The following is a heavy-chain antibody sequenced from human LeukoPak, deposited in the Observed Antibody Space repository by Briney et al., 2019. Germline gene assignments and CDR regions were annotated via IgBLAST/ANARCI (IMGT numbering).Heavy chain of an antibody. J-gene: IGHJ5*02. D-gene: IGHD6-13*01. CDR2: INHSGST. V-gene: IGHV4-34*01. CDR3: ARGPRIAAAGTEWFDP. CDR1: GGSFSGYY. Sequence: SETLSLTCAVYGGSFSGYYWSWIRKSPGKGLEWIGEINHSGSTKYNPSLKSRVTISVGTSKNQFSLKLSSVTAADTAVYYCARGPRIAAAGTEWFDPWGQGTLVTVSS.